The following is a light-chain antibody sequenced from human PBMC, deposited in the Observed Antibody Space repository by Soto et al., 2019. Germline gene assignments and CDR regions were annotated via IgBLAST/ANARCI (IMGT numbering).Light chain of an antibody. J-gene: IGKJ4*01. CDR3: QQRNGWPLT. CDR1: QNVYTF. Sequence: DIVLTQSPGTLSLSPGETASLSCRASQNVYTFLAWYQQKPGQSPRLLVYDESNRAKGIPDRFSGSGSGTDFTLTISSLEPEDFAVYYCQQRNGWPLTFGAGTRVEI. CDR2: DES. V-gene: IGKV3-11*01.